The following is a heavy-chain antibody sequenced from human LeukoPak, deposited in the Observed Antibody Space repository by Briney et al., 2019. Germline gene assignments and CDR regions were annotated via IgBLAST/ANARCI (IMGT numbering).Heavy chain of an antibody. CDR1: GYTFNSYG. CDR3: ARDASYGPHAFDI. CDR2: ISGYNGAT. V-gene: IGHV1-18*01. Sequence: ASVKVSCKASGYTFNSYGISWVRQAPGLGLEWMGWISGYNGATNYAQKVQGRVTVTTDTSTSTAYMELRSLTSDDTAVYYCARDASYGPHAFDIWGQGTMVTVSS. J-gene: IGHJ3*02. D-gene: IGHD4-17*01.